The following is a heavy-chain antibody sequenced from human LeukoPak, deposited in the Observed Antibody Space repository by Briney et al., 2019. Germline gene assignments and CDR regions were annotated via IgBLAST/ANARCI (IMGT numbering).Heavy chain of an antibody. CDR3: AKDLSSAYYGSSGPLFQH. CDR2: IWHDGSNK. J-gene: IGHJ1*01. V-gene: IGHV3-33*03. Sequence: GRSLRLSCAASGFTFSSYDMNWVRQAPGKGLEWVAVIWHDGSNKYYADSVKGRFTISRDNSKNTLYLQMNSLRAEDTAVYYCAKDLSSAYYGSSGPLFQHWGQGTLVTVSS. D-gene: IGHD3-22*01. CDR1: GFTFSSYD.